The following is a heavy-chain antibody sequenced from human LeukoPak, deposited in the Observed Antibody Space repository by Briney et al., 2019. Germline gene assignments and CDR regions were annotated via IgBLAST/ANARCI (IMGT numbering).Heavy chain of an antibody. Sequence: PSETLSLTCTVSGGSISSGGYYWSWIRQHPGKGLEWIGYIYYSGSTYYSPSLKSRVTISVDTSKNQFSLKLSSVTAADTAVYYCARVFWSGYSTIDYWGQGTLVTVSS. V-gene: IGHV4-31*03. J-gene: IGHJ4*02. D-gene: IGHD3-3*01. CDR2: IYYSGST. CDR1: GGSISSGGYY. CDR3: ARVFWSGYSTIDY.